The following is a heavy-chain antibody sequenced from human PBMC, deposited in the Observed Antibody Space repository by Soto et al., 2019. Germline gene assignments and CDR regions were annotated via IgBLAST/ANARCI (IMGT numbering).Heavy chain of an antibody. Sequence: QLQLQESGPGLVKPSETLSLTCTVSGGSISSSSYYWGWIRQPPGKGLEWIGGIYYSGSTYYNPTLKCRVTISEDTSKNQFALKLSAVTAGDTAVYYCARGHGGDYVGDYWGQGTLVTVSS. D-gene: IGHD4-17*01. CDR2: IYYSGST. CDR3: ARGHGGDYVGDY. V-gene: IGHV4-39*01. J-gene: IGHJ4*02. CDR1: GGSISSSSYY.